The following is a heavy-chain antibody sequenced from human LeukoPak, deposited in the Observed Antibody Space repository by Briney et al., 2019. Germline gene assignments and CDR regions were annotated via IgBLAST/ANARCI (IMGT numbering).Heavy chain of an antibody. CDR3: ATARRSGGITLLRGVKDRGWFDP. V-gene: IGHV3-21*01. CDR1: GFTFSSYS. CDR2: ISSSSSYI. J-gene: IGHJ5*02. Sequence: GGSLRLSCAASGFTFSSYSMNWVRQAPGKGLEWVSSISSSSSYIYYADSVKGRFTISRDNAKNSLYLQMNSLRAEDTGVYYCATARRSGGITLLRGVKDRGWFDPWGQGTLVTVSS. D-gene: IGHD3-10*01.